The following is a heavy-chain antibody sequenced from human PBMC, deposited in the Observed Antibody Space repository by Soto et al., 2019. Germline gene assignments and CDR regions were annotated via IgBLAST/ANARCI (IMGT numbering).Heavy chain of an antibody. Sequence: PSETLSLTCTVSGGSISSYYWSWIRQPPGKGLEWIGYIYYSGSTNYNPSLKSRVTISVDTSKNQFSLKLSSVTAADTAVYYCARRRSDRSGYFDYWGQGTLVTVSS. V-gene: IGHV4-59*01. CDR1: GGSISSYY. CDR2: IYYSGST. J-gene: IGHJ4*02. D-gene: IGHD2-21*02. CDR3: ARRRSDRSGYFDY.